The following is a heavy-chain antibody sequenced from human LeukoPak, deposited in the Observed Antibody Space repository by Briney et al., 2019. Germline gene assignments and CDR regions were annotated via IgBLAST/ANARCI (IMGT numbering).Heavy chain of an antibody. Sequence: SQTLSLTCTVSGGSISSGDYYWSWVRQPPGRGLEWIGYIFYSGSTYYNPSLKSRVTISVDTSKNQLSLKLSSVTAADTAVYYCARGISDFQHWGQGTLVTVSS. CDR3: ARGISDFQH. J-gene: IGHJ1*01. CDR1: GGSISSGDYY. D-gene: IGHD6-19*01. V-gene: IGHV4-30-4*01. CDR2: IFYSGST.